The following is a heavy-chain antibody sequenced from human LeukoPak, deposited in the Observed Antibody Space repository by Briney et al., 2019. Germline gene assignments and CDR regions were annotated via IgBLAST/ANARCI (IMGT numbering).Heavy chain of an antibody. V-gene: IGHV3-23*01. CDR3: AKRSRRLTVVRGVPREDV. Sequence: GGSLRLSCAASGFTFSNYAMNWVRQAPGKGLEWVSAITGNGGSTYYADSVKGRFTISRGNSKNTLYLQMNSLRAEDTAVYYCAKRSRRLTVVRGVPREDVWGQGTSVTVSS. J-gene: IGHJ6*02. D-gene: IGHD3-10*01. CDR1: GFTFSNYA. CDR2: ITGNGGST.